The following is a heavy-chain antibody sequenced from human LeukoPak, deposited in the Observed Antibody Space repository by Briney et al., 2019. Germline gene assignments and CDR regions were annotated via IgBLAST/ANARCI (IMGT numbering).Heavy chain of an antibody. CDR1: GFTFNTYA. D-gene: IGHD6-19*01. CDR3: AKHGSKLAVAGTLRDY. V-gene: IGHV3-23*01. J-gene: IGHJ4*02. CDR2: ISSSGGDT. Sequence: GGSLRLSCAASGFTFNTYAMSWVRQAPGKGLEWVSSISSSGGDTYYADSVKGRFTISRDNSKNTLYLQMNSLRAEDTAVYYCAKHGSKLAVAGTLRDYWGQGTLVTVSS.